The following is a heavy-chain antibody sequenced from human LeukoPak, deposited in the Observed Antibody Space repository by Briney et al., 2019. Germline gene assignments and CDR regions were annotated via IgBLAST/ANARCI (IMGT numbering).Heavy chain of an antibody. CDR1: GFSFSSYG. D-gene: IGHD3-3*01. V-gene: IGHV3-30*18. Sequence: GGSLRLSCAASGFSFSSYGMHWARPAPGKGLEWVAVISYDGSDKYYADPLKGRFTISRDNSKNTLYLQRNSLRAEDTAVYYCVKDGDPVHYWGQGTLVTVSS. CDR3: VKDGDPVHY. J-gene: IGHJ4*02. CDR2: ISYDGSDK.